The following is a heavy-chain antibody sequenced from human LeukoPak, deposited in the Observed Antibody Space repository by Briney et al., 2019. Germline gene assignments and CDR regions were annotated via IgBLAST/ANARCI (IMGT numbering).Heavy chain of an antibody. Sequence: GGSLRLSCAASGFTFSSYSMNWVRQAPGKGLEWVSYISSSSSTIYYADSVKGRFTISRDNSKNTLYLQMNSLRAEDTAVYYCARGTGGGNSGFDYWGQGTLVTVSS. CDR1: GFTFSSYS. V-gene: IGHV3-48*01. CDR2: ISSSSSTI. D-gene: IGHD4-23*01. CDR3: ARGTGGGNSGFDY. J-gene: IGHJ4*02.